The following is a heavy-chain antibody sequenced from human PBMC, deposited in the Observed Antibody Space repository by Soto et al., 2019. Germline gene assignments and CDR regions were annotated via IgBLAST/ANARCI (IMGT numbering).Heavy chain of an antibody. CDR1: GFTVSNNY. J-gene: IGHJ4*02. CDR3: ATHPGGGGY. V-gene: IGHV3-53*01. Sequence: EVQLVESGGGLIQPGGSLRLSCAVSGFTVSNNYMSWVRQAPGKGLEGVSVIYSGGYTAYGDSVKGRFTISRDNSKNTLYLQRTAPGPPDPPVFSCATHPGGGGYWGQGTLVTVSS. CDR2: IYSGGYT. D-gene: IGHD3-10*01.